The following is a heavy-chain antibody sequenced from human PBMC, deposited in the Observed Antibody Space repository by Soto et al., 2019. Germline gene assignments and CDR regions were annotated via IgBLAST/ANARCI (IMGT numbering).Heavy chain of an antibody. CDR3: ARDPWAYGSRGKFDY. CDR2: ISYDGSNK. J-gene: IGHJ4*02. Sequence: QVQLVESGGGVVQPGRSLRLSCAASGFTFSSYAMHWVRQAPGKGLEWVAVISYDGSNKYYADSVKGRFTISRDNSKNTLYLQMNSLRAEDTAMYYCARDPWAYGSRGKFDYWGQGTLVTVSS. CDR1: GFTFSSYA. D-gene: IGHD3-10*01. V-gene: IGHV3-30-3*01.